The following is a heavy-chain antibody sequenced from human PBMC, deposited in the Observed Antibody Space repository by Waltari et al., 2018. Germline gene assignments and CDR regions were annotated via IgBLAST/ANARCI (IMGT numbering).Heavy chain of an antibody. CDR2: IYSGGST. CDR3: ARPQLGSSSWYLPDT. J-gene: IGHJ5*02. Sequence: EVQLVESGGGLIQHGGSLRLSCAAYGFPASNNHMTRVRQAPGKGLEWVSVIYSGGSTYYADSVKGRFTISRDNSKNTLDLQMNSLRAEDTAVYYCARPQLGSSSWYLPDTWGQGTLVTVSS. V-gene: IGHV3-53*01. CDR1: GFPASNNH. D-gene: IGHD6-13*01.